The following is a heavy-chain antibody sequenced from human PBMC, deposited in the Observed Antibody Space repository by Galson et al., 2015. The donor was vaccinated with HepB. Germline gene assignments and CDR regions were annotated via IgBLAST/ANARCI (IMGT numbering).Heavy chain of an antibody. CDR2: TYYRCKCYN. CDR3: ARRGRLGAFDH. V-gene: IGHV6-1*01. CDR1: GDRVSSYSAA. Sequence: CAIFGDRVSSYSAAWNWIRQSPPRGVEWLGRTYYRCKCYNDYTVAGKSRITINPATSKNQFSLQLNPVTPEDTAVYYCARRGRLGAFDHWGQGTLVTVSS. J-gene: IGHJ4*02. D-gene: IGHD6-25*01.